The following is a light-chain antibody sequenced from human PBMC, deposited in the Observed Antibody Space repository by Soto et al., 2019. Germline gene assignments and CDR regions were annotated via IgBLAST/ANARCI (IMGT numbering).Light chain of an antibody. CDR3: QHYRSQSIT. Sequence: DILLIQSPATLSASVGDRITITWRASESIFKFLAWYQQRSGSAPNLLIYAASDLEKGVPSRFSGSGSGTEFTLTIDNLQPNDSATYFCQHYRSQSITFGEGTQVDVK. CDR2: AAS. V-gene: IGKV1-5*01. CDR1: ESIFKF. J-gene: IGKJ4*01.